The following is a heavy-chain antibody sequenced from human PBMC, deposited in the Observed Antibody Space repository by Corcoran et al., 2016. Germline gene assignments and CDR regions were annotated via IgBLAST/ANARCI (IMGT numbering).Heavy chain of an antibody. CDR3: ARGSVDWQWRVRTYYCDY. V-gene: IGHV4-34*01. CDR2: INHSGST. D-gene: IGHD6-19*01. J-gene: IGHJ4*02. Sequence: QVQLQQWGAGLLKPSETLSLTCAVYGGSFSGYYWSWIRQPPGKGLEWIGEINHSGSTNYNPSLKSRVTISVDTSKNQFSLKLSSVTAAGTAVYYCARGSVDWQWRVRTYYCDYWGQGTLVTVSS. CDR1: GGSFSGYY.